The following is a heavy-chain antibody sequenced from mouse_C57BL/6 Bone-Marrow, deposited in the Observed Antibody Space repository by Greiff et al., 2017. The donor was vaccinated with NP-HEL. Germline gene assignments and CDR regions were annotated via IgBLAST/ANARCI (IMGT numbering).Heavy chain of an antibody. V-gene: IGHV2-6*01. CDR2: IWGVGST. Sequence: VQLQQSGPGLVAPSQSLSITCTVSGFSLTSYGVDWVRQSPGKGLEWLGVIWGVGSTNYNSALKSRLSISKDNSKSQVFLKMNSLQTDDTAMYYCARSYGSSYGFAYWGQGTLVTVSA. D-gene: IGHD1-1*01. CDR1: GFSLTSYG. J-gene: IGHJ3*01. CDR3: ARSYGSSYGFAY.